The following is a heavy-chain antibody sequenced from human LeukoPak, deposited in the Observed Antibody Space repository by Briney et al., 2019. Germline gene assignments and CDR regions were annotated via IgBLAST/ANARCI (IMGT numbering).Heavy chain of an antibody. CDR3: ARDRAWNYFDY. CDR1: GVTFSRHG. Sequence: WRTLRLSCAPSGVTFSRHGMHWVRQAPGKGLEWVAIRSNDGSRKYYANSVEGRFTISRDNSKNTLYLQMDSLRAEDTAVYYCARDRAWNYFDYWGQGTLVTVSS. J-gene: IGHJ4*02. V-gene: IGHV3-30*03. CDR2: RSNDGSRK. D-gene: IGHD3-3*01.